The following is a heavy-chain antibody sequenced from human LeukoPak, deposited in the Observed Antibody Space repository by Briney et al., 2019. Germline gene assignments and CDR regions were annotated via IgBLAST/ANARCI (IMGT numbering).Heavy chain of an antibody. CDR1: GGSFSGYY. J-gene: IGHJ4*02. D-gene: IGHD3-22*01. CDR3: ARGVGRRYYDSSGRYYFDY. Sequence: TETLSLTCAVYGGSFSGYYWSWIRQPPGKGLEWIGEINHSGSTNYNPSLKSRVTISVDTSKNQFSLKLSSVTAADTAVYYCARGVGRRYYDSSGRYYFDYWGQGTRVTVSS. CDR2: INHSGST. V-gene: IGHV4-34*01.